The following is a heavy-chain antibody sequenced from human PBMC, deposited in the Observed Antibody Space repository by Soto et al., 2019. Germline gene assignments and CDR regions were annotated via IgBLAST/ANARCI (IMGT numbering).Heavy chain of an antibody. CDR2: IIPIHGTA. J-gene: IGHJ5*01. CDR1: GGPFNTFA. Sequence: VKVPCKAAGGPFNTFAISGVPQAPGKDLEWVGAIIPIHGTAHYAEIFKGRVTISADASTDTGYMEVTRLTSADTAVYYCASQDPPRDRYCSSYSCYDGWFESWGQGTLVTVSS. CDR3: ASQDPPRDRYCSSYSCYDGWFES. D-gene: IGHD2-2*01. V-gene: IGHV1-69*13.